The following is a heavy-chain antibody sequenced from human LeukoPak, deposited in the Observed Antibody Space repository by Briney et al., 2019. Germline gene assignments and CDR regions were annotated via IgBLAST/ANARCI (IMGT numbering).Heavy chain of an antibody. J-gene: IGHJ5*02. CDR2: IIPIFGTA. CDR3: ARDRIQLWSNWFDP. D-gene: IGHD5-18*01. V-gene: IGHV1-69*05. Sequence: GSSVKVSCKASGGTFSGYAISWVRQAPGQGLEWMGRIIPIFGTANYAQKFQGRVTITTDESTSTAYMELSSLRSEDTAVYYCARDRIQLWSNWFDPWGQGTLVTVSS. CDR1: GGTFSGYA.